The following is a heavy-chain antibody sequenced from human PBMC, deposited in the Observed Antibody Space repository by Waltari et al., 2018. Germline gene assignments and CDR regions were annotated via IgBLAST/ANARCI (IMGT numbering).Heavy chain of an antibody. Sequence: QVQLVQSGAEVKKPGSSVKVSCKASGGTFSSSAISWVRPAPGQGLEWMGGIIPIFGTANYAQKFQGRVTITADESTSTAYMELSSLRSEDTAVYYCARESKYPLFRGATFFDYWGQGTLVTVSS. CDR3: ARESKYPLFRGATFFDY. J-gene: IGHJ4*02. CDR2: IIPIFGTA. V-gene: IGHV1-69*12. D-gene: IGHD1-26*01. CDR1: GGTFSSSA.